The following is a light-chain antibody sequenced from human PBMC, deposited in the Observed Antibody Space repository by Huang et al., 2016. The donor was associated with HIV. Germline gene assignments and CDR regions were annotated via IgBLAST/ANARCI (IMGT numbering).Light chain of an antibody. Sequence: EIVLTQSPVTLSLSPGDRATLSCRASQSIGTYLAWYQQKSGQAPRLLIYDVSNRAAGVPARFSASGSETDFTLTIASLDPDEFAIDHCQQRSKWPLTFGGGTKVEMK. V-gene: IGKV3-11*01. CDR2: DVS. CDR1: QSIGTY. CDR3: QQRSKWPLT. J-gene: IGKJ4*01.